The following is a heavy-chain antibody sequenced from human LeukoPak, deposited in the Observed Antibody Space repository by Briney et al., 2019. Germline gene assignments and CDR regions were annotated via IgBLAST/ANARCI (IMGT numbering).Heavy chain of an antibody. D-gene: IGHD3-3*01. Sequence: ASVKVSCKASGYTFIGYYMHWVRQAPGQGLEWMGRINPNSGGTNYAQKFQGGVTMTRDTSINTAYMELNRLRSDATAVYYRARSWSGRYDGRLSPCYWGQGTLVTVSS. V-gene: IGHV1-2*06. CDR2: INPNSGGT. CDR1: GYTFIGYY. CDR3: ARSWSGRYDGRLSPCY. J-gene: IGHJ4*02.